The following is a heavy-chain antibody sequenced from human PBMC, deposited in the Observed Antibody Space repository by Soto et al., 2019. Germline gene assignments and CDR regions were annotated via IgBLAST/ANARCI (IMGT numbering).Heavy chain of an antibody. CDR1: GFTFSSYS. Sequence: GGSLRLSCAASGFTFSSYSMNWVRQAPGKGLEWVSYISSSSSTIYYADSVKGRFTISRDNAKNSLYLQMNSLRAEDTAVYYCARDPSVEPDYWGQGTLVTVSS. V-gene: IGHV3-48*01. D-gene: IGHD1-1*01. CDR2: ISSSSSTI. J-gene: IGHJ4*02. CDR3: ARDPSVEPDY.